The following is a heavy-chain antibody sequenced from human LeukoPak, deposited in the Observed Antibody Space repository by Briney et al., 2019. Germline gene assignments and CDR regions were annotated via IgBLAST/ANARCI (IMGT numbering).Heavy chain of an antibody. D-gene: IGHD5-12*01. Sequence: SETLSLTCTVSGGSASSYYWSWIRQPPGKGPEWIGYIYYSGSTNYNPSLKSRVTISVDTSKNQFSLKLSSMTAADTAVYYCARRTRVATIDYWGQGTLVTVSS. J-gene: IGHJ4*01. V-gene: IGHV4-59*08. CDR1: GGSASSYY. CDR2: IYYSGST. CDR3: ARRTRVATIDY.